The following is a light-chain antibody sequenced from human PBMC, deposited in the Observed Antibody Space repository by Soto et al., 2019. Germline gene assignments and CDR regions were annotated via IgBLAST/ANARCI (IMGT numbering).Light chain of an antibody. Sequence: EIVLTQSPGTLSLSPGERATLSCRASQSVSSSYLAWYQQKPGQAPRLLIYGASNRATGIPDRFSGSGSGTDFALPISRLEPEDFAVYYCQQYGNSPLSFGAGTKVEIK. V-gene: IGKV3-20*01. CDR2: GAS. J-gene: IGKJ4*01. CDR3: QQYGNSPLS. CDR1: QSVSSSY.